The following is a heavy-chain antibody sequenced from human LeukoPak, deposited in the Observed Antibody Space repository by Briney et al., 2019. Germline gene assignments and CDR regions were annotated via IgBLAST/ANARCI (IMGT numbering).Heavy chain of an antibody. J-gene: IGHJ5*02. CDR3: ARRDVTITIFGPEAS. Sequence: PSETLSLTCTVSGGSLSRGDYYWSWIRQPPGKGREGIGYIYYSGSTYYNPSLKRRVTISVDTSKNQFSLKPTSVTAADTAVYYCARRDVTITIFGPEASWGQGPLVTVSS. V-gene: IGHV4-30-4*08. D-gene: IGHD3-3*01. CDR1: GGSLSRGDYY. CDR2: IYYSGST.